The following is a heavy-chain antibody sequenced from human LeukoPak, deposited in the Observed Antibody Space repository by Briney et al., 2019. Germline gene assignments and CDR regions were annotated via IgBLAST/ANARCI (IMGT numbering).Heavy chain of an antibody. V-gene: IGHV3-53*01. CDR1: GFSVSSNY. D-gene: IGHD1-1*01. J-gene: IGHJ4*02. CDR2: MYIDGST. CDR3: ARDDNWNDGRGLDD. Sequence: GGSLRLSCAASGFSVSSNYMSWVRQAPGKGLEWVSVMYIDGSTYYADSVKGRFIISRDSSKNTLYLQMSSLRAEDTAVYYCARDDNWNDGRGLDDWGQGTLVTVSS.